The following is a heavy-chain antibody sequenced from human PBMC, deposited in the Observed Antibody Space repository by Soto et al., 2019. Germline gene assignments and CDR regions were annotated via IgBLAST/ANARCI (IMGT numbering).Heavy chain of an antibody. CDR2: ISGSGGST. CDR3: AKRGGVAVYYSYYMDV. D-gene: IGHD6-19*01. Sequence: PGGSLRLSCAASGFTFSSYAMSWVRQAPGKGLEWVSAISGSGGSTYYADSVKGRFTISRDNSKNTLYLQMNSLRAEDTAVYYCAKRGGVAVYYSYYMDVWGKGTTVTV. CDR1: GFTFSSYA. J-gene: IGHJ6*03. V-gene: IGHV3-23*01.